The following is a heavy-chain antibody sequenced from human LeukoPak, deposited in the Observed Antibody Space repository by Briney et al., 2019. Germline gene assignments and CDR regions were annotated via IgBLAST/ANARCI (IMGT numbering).Heavy chain of an antibody. V-gene: IGHV1-24*01. CDR1: GYTLTELS. CDR3: ATLGAAEGWYFDL. CDR2: FDPEDGET. D-gene: IGHD4/OR15-4a*01. J-gene: IGHJ2*01. Sequence: ASVKASCKVSGYTLTELSMHWVRQAPGKGLEWMGGFDPEDGETIYAQKFQGRVTMTEDTSTDTAYMELSSLRSEDTAVYYCATLGAAEGWYFDLWGRGTLVTVSS.